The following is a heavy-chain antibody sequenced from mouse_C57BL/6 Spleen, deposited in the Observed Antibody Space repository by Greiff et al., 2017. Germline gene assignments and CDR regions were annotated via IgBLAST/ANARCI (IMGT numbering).Heavy chain of an antibody. Sequence: EVQRVESEGGLVQPGSSMKLSCTASGFTFSDYYMAWVRQVPEKGLEWVANINYDGSSTYYLDSLKSRFIISRDNAKNILYLQMSSLKSEDTATYYCARVYDGYYGRAMDYWGQGTSVTVSS. J-gene: IGHJ4*01. V-gene: IGHV5-16*01. CDR3: ARVYDGYYGRAMDY. D-gene: IGHD2-3*01. CDR1: GFTFSDYY. CDR2: INYDGSST.